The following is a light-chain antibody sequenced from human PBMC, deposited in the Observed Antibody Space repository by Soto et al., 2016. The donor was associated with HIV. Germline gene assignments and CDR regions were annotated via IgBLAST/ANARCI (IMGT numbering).Light chain of an antibody. J-gene: IGKJ1*01. CDR2: AAS. CDR1: QAIRND. V-gene: IGKV1-17*01. Sequence: DIQMTQSPSSLSASVGDRVTITCRASQAIRNDLAWYQQKPGKAPKRLIFAASSLQSGVPSRFSGSGSRTEFTLTISSLRAEDFATYYCLQHNTYPRTFGQGTRVDVK. CDR3: LQHNTYPRT.